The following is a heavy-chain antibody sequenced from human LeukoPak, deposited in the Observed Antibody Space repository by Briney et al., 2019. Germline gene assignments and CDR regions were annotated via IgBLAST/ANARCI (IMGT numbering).Heavy chain of an antibody. J-gene: IGHJ3*02. Sequence: PSETLSLTCTVSGGSISSYYWSWIRQPPGKGLEWIGYIYYSGSTNYNPSLKSRVTISVDTSKNQFSLKPSSVTAADTAVYYCARAGPRAAFDIWGQGTMVTVSS. CDR2: IYYSGST. V-gene: IGHV4-59*01. CDR3: ARAGPRAAFDI. CDR1: GGSISSYY.